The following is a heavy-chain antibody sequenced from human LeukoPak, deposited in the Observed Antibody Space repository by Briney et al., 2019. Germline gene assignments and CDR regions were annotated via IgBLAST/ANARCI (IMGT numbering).Heavy chain of an antibody. CDR2: IYYTGST. CDR1: GGSISSYY. CDR3: ARLRPSIGAAGTFDY. J-gene: IGHJ4*02. Sequence: SETLSLTCTVSGGSISSYYWSWIRQPPGKGLEWIGYIYYTGSTKCNASLKSRVTISVDTSKNQFPLKLSSVTAADTAVYYCARLRPSIGAAGTFDYWGQGTLVTVSS. D-gene: IGHD6-13*01. V-gene: IGHV4-59*08.